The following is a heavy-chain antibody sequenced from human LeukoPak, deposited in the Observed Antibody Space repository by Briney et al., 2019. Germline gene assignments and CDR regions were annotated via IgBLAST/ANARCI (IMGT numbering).Heavy chain of an antibody. CDR3: ARDRRAHN. CDR1: GFTVSSNY. V-gene: IGHV3-66*01. Sequence: GGSLRLSCAASGFTVSSNYMSWVRQAPGKGLEWVSFIYSDGSTYYADSVKGRFTISRDNAKNSLYLQMNSLRAEDTAVYYCARDRRAHNWGQGTLVTVSS. J-gene: IGHJ4*02. CDR2: IYSDGST.